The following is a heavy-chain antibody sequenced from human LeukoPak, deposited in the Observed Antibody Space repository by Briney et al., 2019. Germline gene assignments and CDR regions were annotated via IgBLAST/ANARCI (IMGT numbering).Heavy chain of an antibody. Sequence: SETLSLTCTVSGYSISSGYQWGWIRQSPGKGLEWIGSIYHSGGTYYNPSLKSRVTISVDTSKNQFSLKLSSVTAADTAMYYCARGGLFELLEWLFGDYWGQGTLVTVSS. D-gene: IGHD3-3*01. CDR2: IYHSGGT. CDR1: GYSISSGYQ. CDR3: ARGGLFELLEWLFGDY. J-gene: IGHJ4*02. V-gene: IGHV4-38-2*02.